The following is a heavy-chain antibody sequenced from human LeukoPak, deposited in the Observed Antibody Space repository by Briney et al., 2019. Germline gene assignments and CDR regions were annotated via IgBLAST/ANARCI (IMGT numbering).Heavy chain of an antibody. CDR2: IYYSGST. CDR1: GGSISSYY. V-gene: IGHV4-59*01. CDR3: AREPPSARDAFDI. J-gene: IGHJ3*02. Sequence: PSETLSLTCTVSGGSISSYYWSWIRQPPGKGLEWIGYIYYSGSTNYNPSLKSRVTISVDTSKNQFSLKLSSVTAADTAVYYCAREPPSARDAFDIWGQGTMVTVSS. D-gene: IGHD6-19*01.